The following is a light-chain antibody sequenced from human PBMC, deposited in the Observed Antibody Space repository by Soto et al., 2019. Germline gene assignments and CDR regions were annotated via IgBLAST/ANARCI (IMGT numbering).Light chain of an antibody. Sequence: DIVMTQSPLSLPVTPGEPASISCRSSQSLLHSNGYNYFDWYLQKAGQSPQLLIYLGSNRASGVXDWXSGSGSGTDFTLKISRVEAEDVGVYYCMQALQTPLTFGQGTRLEIK. CDR3: MQALQTPLT. V-gene: IGKV2-28*01. CDR1: QSLLHSNGYNY. J-gene: IGKJ5*01. CDR2: LGS.